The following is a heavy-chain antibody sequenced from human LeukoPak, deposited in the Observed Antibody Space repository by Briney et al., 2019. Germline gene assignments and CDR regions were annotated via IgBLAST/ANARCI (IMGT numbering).Heavy chain of an antibody. CDR1: GFTFDDYA. J-gene: IGHJ3*02. V-gene: IGHV3-9*01. D-gene: IGHD6-13*01. CDR3: AKDSEQLVRRGPFDI. CDR2: IDWKSDSI. Sequence: SLRLSCAASGFTFDDYAMHWVRQGPGKGLEWVSGIDWKSDSIGYADSVKGRFTISRDNAENSLYLQMNSLRAEDTAFYYCAKDSEQLVRRGPFDIWGQGTMVSVSS.